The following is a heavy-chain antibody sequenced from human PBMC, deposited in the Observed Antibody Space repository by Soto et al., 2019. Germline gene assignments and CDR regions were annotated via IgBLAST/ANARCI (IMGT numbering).Heavy chain of an antibody. J-gene: IGHJ4*02. CDR1: GYTFTSYG. CDR2: ISAYNGNT. Sequence: QVQLVQSGAEVKKPGASVKVSCKASGYTFTSYGISWVRQAPGQGLEWMGWISAYNGNTNYAQKLQGRVTMTTDTSTSTTYVELRSLRADDTDVYYCARVSSGEFLDYWGQGTLVTVSS. D-gene: IGHD3-10*01. CDR3: ARVSSGEFLDY. V-gene: IGHV1-18*01.